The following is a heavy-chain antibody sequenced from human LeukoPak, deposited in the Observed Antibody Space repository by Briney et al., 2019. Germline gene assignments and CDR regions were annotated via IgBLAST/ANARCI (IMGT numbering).Heavy chain of an antibody. V-gene: IGHV3-23*01. CDR3: ARNSIAAAGYDY. CDR1: GFTFSSYG. CDR2: ISGSGGST. Sequence: GGTLRLSCAASGFTFSSYGMSWVRQAPGKGLEWVSAISGSGGSTYYADSVKGRFTISRDNSKNTLYLQMNSLRAEDTAVYYCARNSIAAAGYDYWGQGTLVTVSS. J-gene: IGHJ4*02. D-gene: IGHD6-13*01.